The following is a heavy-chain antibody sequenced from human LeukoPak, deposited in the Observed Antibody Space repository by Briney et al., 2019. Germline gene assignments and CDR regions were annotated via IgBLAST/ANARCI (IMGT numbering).Heavy chain of an antibody. CDR2: IHHPEIT. D-gene: IGHD2-8*01. CDR1: GYSISSGYF. CDR3: ARERGHQIVPPTWIHNGGFDF. Sequence: SETLSLTCAVSGYSISSGYFWGWIRQPPGKGLEWIGTIHHPEITHYNPSLERRVTISIDTSKNQFSVRLSSVTAADTAVYYCARERGHQIVPPTWIHNGGFDFWGQGTLVTVSS. V-gene: IGHV4-38-2*02. J-gene: IGHJ4*02.